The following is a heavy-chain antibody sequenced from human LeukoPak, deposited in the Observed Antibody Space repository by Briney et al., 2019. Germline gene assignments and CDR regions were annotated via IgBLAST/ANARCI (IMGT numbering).Heavy chain of an antibody. CDR1: GYSFTSYW. CDR3: ARCIAAAGMNYYYYYGMDV. V-gene: IGHV5-51*01. CDR2: IYPGDSDT. D-gene: IGHD6-13*01. Sequence: GESLKISCKGSGYSFTSYWIGWVRQMPGKGLEWMGIIYPGDSDTRHSPSFQGQVTISADKSISTAYLQWSSLKASDTAMYYCARCIAAAGMNYYYYYGMDVWGQGTTVTVSS. J-gene: IGHJ6*02.